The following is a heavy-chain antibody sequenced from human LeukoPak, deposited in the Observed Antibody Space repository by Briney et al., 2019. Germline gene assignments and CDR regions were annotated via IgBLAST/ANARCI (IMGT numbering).Heavy chain of an antibody. CDR2: ISGSGDYI. CDR1: GFTFISYA. CDR3: AKGRVLRYFDWSH. V-gene: IGHV3-23*01. Sequence: GGSLRLSCAASGFTFISYAMSWVRQAPGKGLEWVSSISGSGDYIYYADSVKGRFTIPRDNSKNTLYLQMNSLRVEDTAVYYCAKGRVLRYFDWSHWGQGTLVTVSS. J-gene: IGHJ4*02. D-gene: IGHD3-9*01.